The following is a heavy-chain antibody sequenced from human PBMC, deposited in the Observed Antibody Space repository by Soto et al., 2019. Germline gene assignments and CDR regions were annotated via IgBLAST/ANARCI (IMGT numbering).Heavy chain of an antibody. Sequence: SVKVSCKASCYTFTSYGISLLRQAPGQWLEWMGWISAYNGNTNYAQKLQGRVTMTTDTSTSTAYMELRSLRSDDTAVYYCARGLSPLRYYDSSGYPDYWGQGALVTGSS. CDR2: ISAYNGNT. CDR1: CYTFTSYG. V-gene: IGHV1-18*01. D-gene: IGHD3-22*01. CDR3: ARGLSPLRYYDSSGYPDY. J-gene: IGHJ4*02.